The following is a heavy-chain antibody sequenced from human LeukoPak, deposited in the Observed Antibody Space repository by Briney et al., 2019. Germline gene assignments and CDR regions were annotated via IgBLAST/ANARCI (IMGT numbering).Heavy chain of an antibody. CDR3: TRELPREVTLDY. V-gene: IGHV3-74*01. CDR1: GFTFISYG. CDR2: INPDGGST. Sequence: GSLRLSCAASGFTFISYGMQWVRQAPGKGLVWVSRINPDGGSTSYADSVNGRFTVSRDNAKNTLYLQVNSLRAEDTAVYFCTRELPREVTLDYWGQGTLVTLSS. J-gene: IGHJ4*01. D-gene: IGHD2-21*02.